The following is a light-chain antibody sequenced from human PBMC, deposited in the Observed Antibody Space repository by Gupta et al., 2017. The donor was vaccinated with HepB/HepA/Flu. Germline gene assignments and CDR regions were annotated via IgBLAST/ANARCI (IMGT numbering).Light chain of an antibody. CDR1: SSDVGSYNY. CDR3: CSYAGSYTYVI. Sequence: QPALTQPRSVSGSPGQSVTISCTGPSSDVGSYNYVSWYQQHPGKAPKLMISDVSKRPSGVPERFSGSKSGNTASLTISGLQAEDEADYYCCSYAGSYTYVIFGGGTQLTVL. CDR2: DVS. V-gene: IGLV2-11*01. J-gene: IGLJ2*01.